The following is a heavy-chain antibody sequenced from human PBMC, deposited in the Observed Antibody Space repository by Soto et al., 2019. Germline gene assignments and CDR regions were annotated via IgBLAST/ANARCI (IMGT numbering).Heavy chain of an antibody. Sequence: ASVKVSCKASGYTFTSYGISWVRQAPGQGLEWMGWISAYNGSTNYAQKLQGRVTMTTDTSTSTAYMELRSLRSDDTAVYYCARGVNVYYYYYYMDVWGKGTTVTVSS. V-gene: IGHV1-18*01. CDR2: ISAYNGST. CDR1: GYTFTSYG. CDR3: ARGVNVYYYYYYMDV. J-gene: IGHJ6*03.